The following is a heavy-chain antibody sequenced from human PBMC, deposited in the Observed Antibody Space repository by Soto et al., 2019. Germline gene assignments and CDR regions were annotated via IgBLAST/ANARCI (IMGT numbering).Heavy chain of an antibody. CDR3: ARELDGQWLAPPPYYYYYGMDV. CDR2: ISYDGSNK. V-gene: IGHV3-30-3*01. D-gene: IGHD6-19*01. Sequence: QVQLVESGGGVVQPGRSLRLSCAASGFTFSSYAMHCVRQAPGKGLEWVAVISYDGSNKYYADSVKGRFTISRDNSKNTLYLQMNSLRAEDTAVYYCARELDGQWLAPPPYYYYYGMDVWGQGTTVTVSS. CDR1: GFTFSSYA. J-gene: IGHJ6*02.